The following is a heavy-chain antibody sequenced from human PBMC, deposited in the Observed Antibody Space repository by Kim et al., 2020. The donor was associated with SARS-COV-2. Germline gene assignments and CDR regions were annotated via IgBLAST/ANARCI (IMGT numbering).Heavy chain of an antibody. CDR1: GFTFGHSA. D-gene: IGHD2-21*01. CDR2: IFGSGSGT. Sequence: GGSLRLSCAASGFTFGHSAMSWVRQAPGKGLEWVAGIFGSGSGTYYTDSVKGRFTISRDNLQDTLFLQMYDLRAEDTAVYFCARHLHITTATFYLYFDLWGRGTLVTVSS. V-gene: IGHV3-23*01. CDR3: ARHLHITTATFYLYFDL. J-gene: IGHJ2*01.